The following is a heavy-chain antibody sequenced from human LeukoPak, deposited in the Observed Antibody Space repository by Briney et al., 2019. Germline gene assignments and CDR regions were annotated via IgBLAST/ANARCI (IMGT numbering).Heavy chain of an antibody. Sequence: GGSLRLSCAASGFTFSSYSMNWVRQAPGKGLEWVSYISSSSTIYYADSVKGRFTISRDNAKNSLYLQMNSLRAEDTAVYYCAREGDGYNSPIDYWGQGTLVTVSS. CDR3: AREGDGYNSPIDY. J-gene: IGHJ4*02. D-gene: IGHD5-24*01. CDR1: GFTFSSYS. CDR2: ISSSSTI. V-gene: IGHV3-48*01.